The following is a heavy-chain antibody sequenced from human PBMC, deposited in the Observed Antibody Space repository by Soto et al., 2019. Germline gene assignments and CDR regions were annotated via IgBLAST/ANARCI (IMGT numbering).Heavy chain of an antibody. CDR2: IISTGSAI. Sequence: GSLRLSCAASVCTYSSSRRTRFRQAPGKGLEWISDIISTGSAIYYADSLKGRFTISRDNAKNSLYLQMNSLIAEDTAMYCCARKPDYYYYMDVWGKGTTVTVSS. J-gene: IGHJ6*03. CDR3: ARKPDYYYYMDV. CDR1: VCTYSSSR. V-gene: IGHV3-48*01.